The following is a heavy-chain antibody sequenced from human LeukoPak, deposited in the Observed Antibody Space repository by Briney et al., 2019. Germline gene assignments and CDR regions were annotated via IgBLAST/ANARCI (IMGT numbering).Heavy chain of an antibody. CDR2: IRSKAYVGTT. J-gene: IGHJ4*02. D-gene: IGHD5-12*01. V-gene: IGHV3-49*03. Sequence: GRSLSPSCTGFGFTFGVYAMSWFRQAPGKGLEWVGFIRSKAYVGTTEYAASVKGRFTISRDDSNSIAYLQMSSLKTEDTAMYYCSRGSYDYWRKAFFDYWGQGTLVTVSS. CDR1: GFTFGVYA. CDR3: SRGSYDYWRKAFFDY.